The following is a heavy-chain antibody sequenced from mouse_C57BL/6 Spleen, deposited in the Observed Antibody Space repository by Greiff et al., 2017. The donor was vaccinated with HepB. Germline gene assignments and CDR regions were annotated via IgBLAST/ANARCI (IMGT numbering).Heavy chain of an antibody. V-gene: IGHV5-4*03. CDR3: ARGLSTMITTGLYFDY. Sequence: EVKVVESGGGLVKPGGSLKLSCAASGFTFSSYAMSWVRQTPEKRLEWVATISDGGSYTYYPDNVKGRFTISRDNAKNNLYLQMSHLKSEDTAMYYCARGLSTMITTGLYFDYWGQGTTLTVSS. J-gene: IGHJ2*01. CDR2: ISDGGSYT. D-gene: IGHD2-4*01. CDR1: GFTFSSYA.